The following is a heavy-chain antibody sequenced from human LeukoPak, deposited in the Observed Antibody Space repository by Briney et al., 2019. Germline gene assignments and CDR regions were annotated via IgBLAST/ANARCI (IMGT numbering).Heavy chain of an antibody. V-gene: IGHV1-46*01. J-gene: IGHJ4*02. CDR1: GYTFSSYY. D-gene: IGHD6-13*01. CDR3: ARALSSSYFDY. Sequence: EASVKVSCKASGYTFSSYYIHCVRQAPGQGLEWLGIIDPSSGNTGYAQKFQGRVTMTRDTSTSTVYMQLSSLTSGDTAVHYCARALSSSYFDYWGQGTLVTVSS. CDR2: IDPSSGNT.